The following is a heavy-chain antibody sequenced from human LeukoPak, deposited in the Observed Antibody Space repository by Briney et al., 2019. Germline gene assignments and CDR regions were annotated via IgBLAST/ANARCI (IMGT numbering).Heavy chain of an antibody. CDR3: ARGRQTPYYYYYYMDV. V-gene: IGHV4-61*02. CDR2: IYTSGST. CDR1: GGSISGGSYY. Sequence: SETLSLTCTVSGGSISGGSYYWSWIRQPAGKGLEWIGRIYTSGSTNYNPSLKGRVTISVDTSKNQFSLKLSSVTAADTAVYYCARGRQTPYYYYYYMDVWGKGTTVTVSS. J-gene: IGHJ6*03. D-gene: IGHD4-23*01.